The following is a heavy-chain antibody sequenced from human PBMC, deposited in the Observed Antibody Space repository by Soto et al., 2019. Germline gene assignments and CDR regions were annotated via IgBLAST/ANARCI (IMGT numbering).Heavy chain of an antibody. D-gene: IGHD2-15*01. CDR3: AKTSLLYFSSKNWFDP. CDR2: ISGSGSST. CDR1: GFTFSNYA. Sequence: GGSLRLSCAASGFTFSNYAMRWVRQVPGKGLKWVSTISGSGSSTNYADSVKGRFTISRDNSKNTLYLQMNSLRAEDTAVYYCAKTSLLYFSSKNWFDPWGQGTLVTVSS. J-gene: IGHJ5*02. V-gene: IGHV3-23*01.